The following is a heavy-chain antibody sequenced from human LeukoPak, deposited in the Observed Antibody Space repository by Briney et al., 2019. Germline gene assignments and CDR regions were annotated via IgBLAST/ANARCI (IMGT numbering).Heavy chain of an antibody. J-gene: IGHJ4*02. Sequence: SETLSLTCSVSGASISGGTYYWGWIRQPPGKGLEWIGSIYYTGSTYDNPSLKSRVTISVDTSKNQFSLKLSSVTTADTAVYYCARRGGSGRAFDYWGQGTLVTVSS. CDR2: IYYTGST. CDR1: GASISGGTYY. D-gene: IGHD1-26*01. V-gene: IGHV4-39*01. CDR3: ARRGGSGRAFDY.